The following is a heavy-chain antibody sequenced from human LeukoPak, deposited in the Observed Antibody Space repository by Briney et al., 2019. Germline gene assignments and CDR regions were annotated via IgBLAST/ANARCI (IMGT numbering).Heavy chain of an antibody. J-gene: IGHJ4*02. CDR1: GDSVASGGYY. CDR3: AREGPYSSAWYYFDY. Sequence: SETLSLTCTVSGDSVASGGYYWNWIRQPPGEGLEWIGYIYYSVSTNYNLSLKSRVTMSVDTPKNQFSLKLSSVTAADTAVYYCAREGPYSSAWYYFDYWGQGTLVTVSS. D-gene: IGHD6-19*01. V-gene: IGHV4-61*08. CDR2: IYYSVST.